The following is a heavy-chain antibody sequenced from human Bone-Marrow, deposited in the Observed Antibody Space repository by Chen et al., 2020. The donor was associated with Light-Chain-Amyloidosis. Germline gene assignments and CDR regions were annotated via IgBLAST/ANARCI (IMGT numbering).Heavy chain of an antibody. CDR2: IIPIFGTA. V-gene: IGHV1-69*01. CDR3: ARDRGIVVVPAAIRYYYYGMDV. D-gene: IGHD2-2*02. CDR1: GGTFSSYA. J-gene: IGHJ6*02. Sequence: QVQLVQSGAEVKKPVSSVNVSCKASGGTFSSYAISWVRQAPGQGLEWMGGIIPIFGTANYAQKFQGRVTITADESTSTAYMELSSLRSEDTAVYYCARDRGIVVVPAAIRYYYYGMDVWGQGTTVTVSS.